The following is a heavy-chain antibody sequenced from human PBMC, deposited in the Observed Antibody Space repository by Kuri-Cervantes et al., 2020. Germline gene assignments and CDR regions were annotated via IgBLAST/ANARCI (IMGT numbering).Heavy chain of an antibody. V-gene: IGHV3-13*01. Sequence: GGSLRLSCVASGFIFRDYAMSWVRQAPGKGLEWVSAIGTAGDTYYPGSVKGRFTISRENAKNSLYLQMNSLRAGDTAVYYCARVNTAGTSGYYYMDVWGKGTTVTVSS. CDR3: ARVNTAGTSGYYYMDV. CDR1: GFIFRDYA. CDR2: IGTAGDT. D-gene: IGHD6-13*01. J-gene: IGHJ6*03.